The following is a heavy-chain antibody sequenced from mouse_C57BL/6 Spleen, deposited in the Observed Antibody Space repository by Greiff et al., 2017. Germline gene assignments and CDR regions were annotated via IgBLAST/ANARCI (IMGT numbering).Heavy chain of an antibody. CDR1: GYTFTSYW. J-gene: IGHJ3*01. V-gene: IGHV1-59*01. Sequence: QVQLQQPGAELVRPGTSVKLSCKASGYTFTSYWMHWVKQRPGPGLEWIGVIDPSASYTNYNQKFKGKATLTVDTSSSTAYMQLSSLTSEDSAVYYCARSGTGAWFAYWGQGTLVTVSA. CDR2: IDPSASYT. D-gene: IGHD4-1*01. CDR3: ARSGTGAWFAY.